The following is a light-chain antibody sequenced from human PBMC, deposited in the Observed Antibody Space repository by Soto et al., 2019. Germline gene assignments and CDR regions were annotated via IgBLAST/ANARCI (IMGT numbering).Light chain of an antibody. V-gene: IGKV3-11*01. J-gene: IGKJ5*01. CDR3: QQRSGWYT. Sequence: DIVWTQSPATLSLSPGERATLSCRASQSVSSYLAWYQQKPGQAPRLLIYDASNRATGIPARFSGSGSGTDFTLTISSLEPEDFAIYYCQQRSGWYTFGQGTRLEIK. CDR1: QSVSSY. CDR2: DAS.